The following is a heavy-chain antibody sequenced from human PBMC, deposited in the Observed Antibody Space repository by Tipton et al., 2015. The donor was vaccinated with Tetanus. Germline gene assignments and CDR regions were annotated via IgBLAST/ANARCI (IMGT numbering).Heavy chain of an antibody. V-gene: IGHV1-2*07. CDR3: ARGGRRLTDAFDI. CDR1: GYTFTDYY. Sequence: QSGAEVKKPGASVKVSCKASGYTFTDYYMHWVRQAPGQGLEWMGWIDPNSGGTNYAHKFRGRVSMTSDTSINTAYLELSGLTSDDTAVFYCARGGRRLTDAFDIWGQGTMVSVSS. J-gene: IGHJ3*02. CDR2: IDPNSGGT. D-gene: IGHD3-16*01.